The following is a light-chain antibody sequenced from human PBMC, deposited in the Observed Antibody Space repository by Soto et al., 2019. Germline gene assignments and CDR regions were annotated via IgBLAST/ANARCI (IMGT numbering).Light chain of an antibody. J-gene: IGLJ3*02. Sequence: QSALTQPPSASGSPGQSVTISCTGTSSDVGGYDFVSWYQQHPGKAPKLMIYEVSNRPSGVSSRFSGAKSGNTASLTISGLQADDEADYYCSSFSSSTTVLVFGGGTKLTVL. CDR1: SSDVGGYDF. CDR2: EVS. CDR3: SSFSSSTTVLV. V-gene: IGLV2-14*01.